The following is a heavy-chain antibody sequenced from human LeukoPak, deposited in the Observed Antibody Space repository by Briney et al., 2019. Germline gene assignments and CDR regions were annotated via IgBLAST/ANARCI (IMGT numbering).Heavy chain of an antibody. Sequence: GESLKISCKGSGYSFTTYWIGWVRQMPGKGREWMGIIYPGDSETRYSPSFQGQVTISADKSISTAYLQWSSLKASDSAMYYCARGNSGYYFDNWGQGTLVTVSS. CDR2: IYPGDSET. D-gene: IGHD3-10*01. CDR3: ARGNSGYYFDN. V-gene: IGHV5-51*01. CDR1: GYSFTTYW. J-gene: IGHJ4*02.